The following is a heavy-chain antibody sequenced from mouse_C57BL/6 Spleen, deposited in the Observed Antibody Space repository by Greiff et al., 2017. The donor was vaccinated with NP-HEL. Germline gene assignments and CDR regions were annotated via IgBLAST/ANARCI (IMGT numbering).Heavy chain of an antibody. CDR1: GYTFTDYY. J-gene: IGHJ3*01. CDR3: ARWDYGNSFAY. V-gene: IGHV1-26*01. Sequence: EVQLQQSGPELVKPGASVKISCKASGYTFTDYYMNWVKQSHGKSLEWIGDINPNNGGTSYNQKFKGKATLTVDKSSSTAYMELRSLTSEDSAVYYCARWDYGNSFAYWGQGTLVTVSA. D-gene: IGHD2-1*01. CDR2: INPNNGGT.